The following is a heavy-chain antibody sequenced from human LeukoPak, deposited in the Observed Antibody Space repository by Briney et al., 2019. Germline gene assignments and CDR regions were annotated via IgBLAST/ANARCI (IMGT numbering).Heavy chain of an antibody. Sequence: GASVKVSCKTSGYTFTTYAMNWVRQAPGQGLEWMGWITTNTGTPTYAQGFTGRFVFSLDTSVSTAYLQINSLKAEDTAVYYCARGPYHFDYWGQGTLVTVPS. CDR2: ITTNTGTP. V-gene: IGHV7-4-1*02. J-gene: IGHJ4*02. CDR3: ARGPYHFDY. CDR1: GYTFTTYA.